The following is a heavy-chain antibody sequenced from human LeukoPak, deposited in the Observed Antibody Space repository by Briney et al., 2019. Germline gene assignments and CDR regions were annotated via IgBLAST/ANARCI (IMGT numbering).Heavy chain of an antibody. V-gene: IGHV3-7*01. CDR3: ARPRGSGTYYNAFDI. J-gene: IGHJ3*02. D-gene: IGHD1-26*01. Sequence: PGGSLRLSCVASGFTFSNHWMSWVRRAPGKGLEWVANIKEDGSRKYYVDSVKGRFTISRDNAKNSLYLQMNSLRAEDTAVYYCARPRGSGTYYNAFDIWGRGTMVTVSS. CDR1: GFTFSNHW. CDR2: IKEDGSRK.